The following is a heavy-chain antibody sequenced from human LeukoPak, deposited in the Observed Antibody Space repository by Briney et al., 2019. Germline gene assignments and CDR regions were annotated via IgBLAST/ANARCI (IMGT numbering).Heavy chain of an antibody. Sequence: PSETLSLTCTVSGGSISSYYWSWIRQPPGKGLEWIGSIYYSGSTNYNPSLKSRVTISVDTSKNQFSLKLSSVTAADTAVYYCARDRYYYGSGSYSGGIDYWGQGTLVTVSS. CDR2: IYYSGST. V-gene: IGHV4-59*01. D-gene: IGHD3-10*01. J-gene: IGHJ4*02. CDR1: GGSISSYY. CDR3: ARDRYYYGSGSYSGGIDY.